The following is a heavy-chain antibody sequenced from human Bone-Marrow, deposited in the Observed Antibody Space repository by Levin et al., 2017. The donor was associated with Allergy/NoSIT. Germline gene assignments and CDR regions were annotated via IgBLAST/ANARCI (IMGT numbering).Heavy chain of an antibody. J-gene: IGHJ1*01. Sequence: SQTLSLTCTVSGGSISSYYWSWIRQPAGKGLEWIGRIYTSGSTNYNPSLKSRVTMSVDTSKNQFSLKLSSVTAADTAVYYCARDYYYDSSGYYSDAEYFQHWGQGTLVTVSS. CDR1: GGSISSYY. V-gene: IGHV4-4*07. D-gene: IGHD3-22*01. CDR3: ARDYYYDSSGYYSDAEYFQH. CDR2: IYTSGST.